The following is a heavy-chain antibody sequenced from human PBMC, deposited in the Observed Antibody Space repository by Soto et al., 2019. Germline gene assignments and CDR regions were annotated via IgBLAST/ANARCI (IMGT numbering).Heavy chain of an antibody. CDR2: IIPIFGTA. Sequence: SVKVSCKASGGTFSSYAISWVRQAPGQGLEWMGGIIPIFGTANYAQKFQGRVTITADKSTSTAYMELSSLRSEDTAVYYCARDKEPRPHAFDIWGQGTMVTVSS. CDR3: ARDKEPRPHAFDI. J-gene: IGHJ3*02. V-gene: IGHV1-69*06. CDR1: GGTFSSYA. D-gene: IGHD1-26*01.